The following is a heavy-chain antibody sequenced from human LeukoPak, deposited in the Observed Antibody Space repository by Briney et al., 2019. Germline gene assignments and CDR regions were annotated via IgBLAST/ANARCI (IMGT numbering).Heavy chain of an antibody. J-gene: IGHJ5*02. Sequence: GRSLRLSCAASGFTFSSYGMHWVRQAPGKGLEWVAVIWYDGSNKYYADSVKGRFTISRDNSKNTLYLQMNSLRAEDTAVYYCAKADCSSTSCYVLWFDPWGQGALVTVSS. CDR3: AKADCSSTSCYVLWFDP. V-gene: IGHV3-33*06. CDR2: IWYDGSNK. CDR1: GFTFSSYG. D-gene: IGHD2-2*01.